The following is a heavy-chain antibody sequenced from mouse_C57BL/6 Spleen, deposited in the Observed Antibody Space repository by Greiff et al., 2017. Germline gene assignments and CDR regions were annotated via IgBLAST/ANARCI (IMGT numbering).Heavy chain of an antibody. CDR1: GYTFTDYY. CDR3: ASSLYYGSSYHYFDY. CDR2: IYPGSGNT. J-gene: IGHJ2*01. Sequence: QVQLQQSGAELVRPGASVKLSCKASGYTFTDYYINWVKQRPGQGLEWIARIYPGSGNTYYNEKFKGKATLTAEKSSSTAYMQLSSLTSEDSAVYFCASSLYYGSSYHYFDYWGQGTTLTVSS. V-gene: IGHV1-76*01. D-gene: IGHD1-1*01.